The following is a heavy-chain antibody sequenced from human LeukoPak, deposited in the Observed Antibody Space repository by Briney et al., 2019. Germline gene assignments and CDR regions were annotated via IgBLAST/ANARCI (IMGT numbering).Heavy chain of an antibody. CDR2: IRYDGTNK. CDR1: GFTFASYG. J-gene: IGHJ4*02. V-gene: IGHV3-30*02. CDR3: TRNQGYCTGGGCYIDY. Sequence: GGSLRLSCAASGFTFASYGMHWARHAPGKGLEWVALIRYDGTNKYYTDSVKGRFTISKDNSKNTLYLQMNSPRAEDTAVYYCTRNQGYCTGGGCYIDYWGQGTLVTVSS. D-gene: IGHD2-8*02.